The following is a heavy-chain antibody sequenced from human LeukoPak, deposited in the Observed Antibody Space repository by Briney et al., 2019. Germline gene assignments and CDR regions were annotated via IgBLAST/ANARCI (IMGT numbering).Heavy chain of an antibody. J-gene: IGHJ4*02. D-gene: IGHD3-22*01. CDR2: VYYFGSS. Sequence: PSETLSLTCTVSGDSIGSYYWNWIRQSPGEEMEWIGYVYYFGSSMYNPSLKSRVNISVNRSTNQFSLSVSSVTVADTAVYFCARTPKYFFDDSDSFYFDYWGQGALVSDS. V-gene: IGHV4-59*01. CDR3: ARTPKYFFDDSDSFYFDY. CDR1: GDSIGSYY.